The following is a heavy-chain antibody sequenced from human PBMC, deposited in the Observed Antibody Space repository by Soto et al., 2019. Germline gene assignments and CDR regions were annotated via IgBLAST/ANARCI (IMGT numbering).Heavy chain of an antibody. J-gene: IGHJ4*02. Sequence: QPGGSLRLSCAASGFTFNIYGMHWVRQAPDKGLEWVAAIWYDGTQKYYADSVKGRFIISRDNSKKTLYLEMNSLRAEDTAVYYCARAGGTTVTGLWHFDSWGQGTLVTVSS. CDR1: GFTFNIYG. V-gene: IGHV3-33*08. CDR2: IWYDGTQK. CDR3: ARAGGTTVTGLWHFDS. D-gene: IGHD4-17*01.